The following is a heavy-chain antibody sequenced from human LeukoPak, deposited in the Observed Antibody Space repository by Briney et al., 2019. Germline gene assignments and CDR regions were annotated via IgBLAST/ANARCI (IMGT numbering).Heavy chain of an antibody. V-gene: IGHV4-59*01. CDR2: IYYSGST. D-gene: IGHD3-22*01. CDR3: ARHDTSGYYFDY. Sequence: PSETLSLTCTVSGGSITSYYWNWLRQPPGKALEWIGYIYYSGSTNYNPSLKSRVTISVEKSKNQFSLKRSSVTAADTAMYFCARHDTSGYYFDYWGQGTLVTVSS. CDR1: GGSITSYY. J-gene: IGHJ4*02.